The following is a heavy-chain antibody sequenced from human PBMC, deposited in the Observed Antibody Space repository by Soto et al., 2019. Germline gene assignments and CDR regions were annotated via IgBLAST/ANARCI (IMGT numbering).Heavy chain of an antibody. CDR3: ARDWESTVSTWSFGAF. D-gene: IGHD3-10*01. J-gene: IGHJ4*02. V-gene: IGHV1-69*08. CDR2: IIPFLGLT. CDR1: GGTFSPYT. Sequence: QVQLVQSGAEVKKPGSSVKVSCKASGGTFSPYTVNWVRQAPGQGLVWMGRIIPFLGLTNYAQKFQARVTLTADTSTTTAYMELSGLRFEDTAVYYCARDWESTVSTWSFGAFWGRGTLVTVSS.